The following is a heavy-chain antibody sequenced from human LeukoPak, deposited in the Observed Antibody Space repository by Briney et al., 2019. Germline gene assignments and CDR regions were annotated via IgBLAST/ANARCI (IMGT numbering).Heavy chain of an antibody. D-gene: IGHD3-22*01. Sequence: AGGSLRLSCAASGFTFDDYAMHWVRQAPGKGLEWVSGISWNSGSIGYADSVKGRFTISRDNAKNSLYLQMNSLRAEDMALYYCANGGSHYYDTGYYYMDVWGKGTTVTVSS. CDR1: GFTFDDYA. CDR2: ISWNSGSI. CDR3: ANGGSHYYDTGYYYMDV. V-gene: IGHV3-9*03. J-gene: IGHJ6*03.